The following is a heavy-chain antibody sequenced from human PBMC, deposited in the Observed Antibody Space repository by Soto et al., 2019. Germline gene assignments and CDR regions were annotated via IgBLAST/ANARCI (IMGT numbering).Heavy chain of an antibody. J-gene: IGHJ3*02. Sequence: LSLTCTVYGGSISSYYWSWIRQPPGKGLEWIGYIYYSGSTNYNPSLKSRVTISVDTSKDQFSLKLSSVAAADTAVYYCARSPNYPDAFDIWGQGTMVTVSS. CDR1: GGSISSYY. V-gene: IGHV4-59*01. CDR2: IYYSGST. CDR3: ARSPNYPDAFDI. D-gene: IGHD4-4*01.